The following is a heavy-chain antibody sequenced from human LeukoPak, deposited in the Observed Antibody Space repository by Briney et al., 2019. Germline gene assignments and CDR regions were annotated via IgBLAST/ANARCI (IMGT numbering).Heavy chain of an antibody. Sequence: SETLSLTCTVSGGSIRSYYWSWIRQPPGKGLEWIGEVNHSGSTNYNPSLKSRVTISVDTSKNQFSLKLSSVTAADTAVYYCARERYDYVWGSYRPYYFDYWGQGTLVTVSS. V-gene: IGHV4-34*01. CDR2: VNHSGST. J-gene: IGHJ4*02. CDR1: GGSIRSYY. CDR3: ARERYDYVWGSYRPYYFDY. D-gene: IGHD3-16*02.